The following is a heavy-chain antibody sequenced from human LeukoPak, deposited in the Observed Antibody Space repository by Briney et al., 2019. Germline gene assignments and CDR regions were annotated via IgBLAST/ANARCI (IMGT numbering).Heavy chain of an antibody. D-gene: IGHD3-22*01. CDR1: GFTFTNYW. CDR3: TKVRDYDGYFDY. CDR2: INQDGSEK. V-gene: IGHV3-7*01. J-gene: IGHJ4*02. Sequence: PGGSLRLSCAASGFTFTNYWMSWVRQTPGKGLEWVANINQDGSEKFYVDSVTGRFTISRDNTKNSLYPQMNSLRAEDTAVYYCTKVRDYDGYFDYWGQGTLVTVSS.